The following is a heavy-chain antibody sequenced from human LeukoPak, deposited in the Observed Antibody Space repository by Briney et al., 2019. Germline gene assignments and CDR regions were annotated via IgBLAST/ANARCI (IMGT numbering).Heavy chain of an antibody. CDR3: ATYNDVNDY. V-gene: IGHV3-7*03. J-gene: IGHJ4*02. CDR1: GFTFSKYW. CDR2: IKQDGSER. D-gene: IGHD3-22*01. Sequence: AXGSLRLSCAASGFTFSKYWMSWVRQAPGKGLEWVANIKQDGSERYYVDSVKGRFTISRDNTRNSLFLQMNSLRAEDTAFYYCATYNDVNDYWGQGTLVTVSS.